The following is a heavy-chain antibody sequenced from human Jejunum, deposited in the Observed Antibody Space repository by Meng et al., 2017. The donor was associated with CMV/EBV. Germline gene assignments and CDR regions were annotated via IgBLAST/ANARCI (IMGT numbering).Heavy chain of an antibody. CDR3: ARGTYSSGWSRYYFDY. V-gene: IGHV4-34*01. D-gene: IGHD6-19*01. Sequence: YGGSLSGYYWSWIRQSPGKGLEWFGEINHRGSANYNPSLKSRVTTSVNNSKNQVSLKLSSVTAADTAVYYCARGTYSSGWSRYYFDYWGQGTLVTVSS. CDR2: INHRGSA. CDR1: GGSLSGYY. J-gene: IGHJ4*02.